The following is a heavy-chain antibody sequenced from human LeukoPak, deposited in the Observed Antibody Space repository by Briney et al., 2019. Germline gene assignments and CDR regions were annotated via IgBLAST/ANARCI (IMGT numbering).Heavy chain of an antibody. V-gene: IGHV3-21*04. CDR2: ISSLSRHI. Sequence: GGSLGLSCAASGFTFSDYCMHWVRQAPGKGLEWVSCISSLSRHIYYADSVRGRFTISRDNAKNSLYLQMNSLRAEDTAVYYCARDAHTSSGSYWGGVDYYYGLDVWGQGTTVTVSS. J-gene: IGHJ6*02. CDR1: GFTFSDYC. CDR3: ARDAHTSSGSYWGGVDYYYGLDV. D-gene: IGHD3-10*01.